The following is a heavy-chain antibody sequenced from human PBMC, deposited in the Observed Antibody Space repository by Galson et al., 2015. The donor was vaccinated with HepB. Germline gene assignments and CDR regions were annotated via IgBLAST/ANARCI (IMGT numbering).Heavy chain of an antibody. CDR1: GFSFRFFG. Sequence: SLRLSCAASGFSFRFFGMTWVRQAPGKGLEWVSTISGRGDETYYADSVKGRFTISRDNSETTLFLQMNSLRVDDTAVYYCVKTRAMAPRLPSLFDWGQGTLVTVSS. J-gene: IGHJ4*02. CDR2: ISGRGDET. CDR3: VKTRAMAPRLPSLFD. D-gene: IGHD5-24*01. V-gene: IGHV3-23*01.